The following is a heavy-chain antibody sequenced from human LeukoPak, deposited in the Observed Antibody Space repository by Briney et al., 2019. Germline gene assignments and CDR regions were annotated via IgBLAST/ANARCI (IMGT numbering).Heavy chain of an antibody. V-gene: IGHV3-30-3*01. CDR2: ISYDGSNK. J-gene: IGHJ4*02. CDR3: ARANGDYAPSSYFDY. CDR1: GFTFSSYA. D-gene: IGHD4-17*01. Sequence: GGSLRLSCAASGFTFSSYAMHWVRQAPGKGLEWVAVISYDGSNKYYADSVKGRFTISRDNSKNTLYLQMNSLRAEDTAVYYCARANGDYAPSSYFDYWGQGTLVTVSS.